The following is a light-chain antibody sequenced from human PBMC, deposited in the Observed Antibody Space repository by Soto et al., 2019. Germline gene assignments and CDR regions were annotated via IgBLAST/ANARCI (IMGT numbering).Light chain of an antibody. Sequence: EIVMTQSPATLSVSPGHRATLSCRARQSVGTNLAWYQQKPGQAPRLLIYGASTRATGIPARFSASGSGTEFTLTISSLQSEDFAVYYCQQYHNWPSYSFGQGTKLEIK. CDR2: GAS. CDR1: QSVGTN. V-gene: IGKV3-15*01. J-gene: IGKJ2*03. CDR3: QQYHNWPSYS.